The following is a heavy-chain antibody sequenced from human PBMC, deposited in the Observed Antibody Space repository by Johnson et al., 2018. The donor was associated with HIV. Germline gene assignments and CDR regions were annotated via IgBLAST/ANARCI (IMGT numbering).Heavy chain of an antibody. CDR3: ARAQLLAADAFNN. CDR1: GFTISTFW. Sequence: VQLVESGGGLVQPGGSLRLSCEVSGFTISTFWMHWVRQVPGKGLMWVSRISGDGSSSSYADSVKGRFTISRDNAKNTLYLQLNSLRVEDTAIYYCARAQLLAADAFNNCGQGTMVTVSS. J-gene: IGHJ3*02. V-gene: IGHV3-74*02. D-gene: IGHD6-6*01. CDR2: ISGDGSSS.